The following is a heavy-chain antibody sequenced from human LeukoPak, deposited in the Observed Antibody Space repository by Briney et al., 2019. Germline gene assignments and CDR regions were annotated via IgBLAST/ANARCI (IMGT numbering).Heavy chain of an antibody. CDR1: GITFGDYG. CDR2: IRSKIYGGTT. D-gene: IGHD1-1*01. Sequence: GGSLRLSCKGSGITFGDYGVSWFRQAPGKGLEWTCFIRSKIYGGTTEDAASVRGRFTLSRDDFKNIVYLEMNILRAEDTAVYYCSTDYWRLGFDYWGQGTLVTVSS. CDR3: STDYWRLGFDY. V-gene: IGHV3-49*03. J-gene: IGHJ4*02.